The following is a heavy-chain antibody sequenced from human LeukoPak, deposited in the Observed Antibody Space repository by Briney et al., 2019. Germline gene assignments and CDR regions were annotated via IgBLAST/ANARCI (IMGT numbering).Heavy chain of an antibody. Sequence: PSETLSLTCTVSGGSISSYYWSWIRQPPGKGLEWIGYIYDSGSTNYNPSLKSRVTISVDTSKNQFSLKLSSVTAADTAVYYCARGGSGYALNWFDPWGQGTLVTVSS. CDR1: GGSISSYY. CDR3: ARGGSGYALNWFDP. D-gene: IGHD5-12*01. J-gene: IGHJ5*02. V-gene: IGHV4-59*01. CDR2: IYDSGST.